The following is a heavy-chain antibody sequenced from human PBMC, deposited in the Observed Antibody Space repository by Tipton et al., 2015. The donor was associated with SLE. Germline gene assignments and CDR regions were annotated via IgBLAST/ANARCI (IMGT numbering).Heavy chain of an antibody. CDR2: IWYDGSNK. CDR3: ARDQDPYLAVAGPGYFQH. J-gene: IGHJ1*01. CDR1: GFTFSSYG. D-gene: IGHD6-19*01. V-gene: IGHV3-33*01. Sequence: SLRLSCAASGFTFSSYGMHWVRQAPGKGLEWVAVIWYDGSNKYYADSVKGRFTISRDNSKNTLYLQMNSLRAEDTAVYYCARDQDPYLAVAGPGYFQHWGQGTLVTVSS.